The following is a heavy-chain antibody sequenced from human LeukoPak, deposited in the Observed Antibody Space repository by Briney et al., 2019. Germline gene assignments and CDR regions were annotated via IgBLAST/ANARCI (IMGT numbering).Heavy chain of an antibody. D-gene: IGHD3-10*01. CDR2: IKQDGSEK. CDR1: GFTFSSYW. V-gene: IGHV3-7*01. CDR3: ARGGLLWFGELSPFDY. Sequence: PGGSLSLSCAASGFTFSSYWMSWVRQAPGKGLEGVANIKQDGSEKYYVDSVKGRFTISRDNAKNSLYLQMNSLRAEDTAVYYCARGGLLWFGELSPFDYWGQGTLVTVSS. J-gene: IGHJ4*02.